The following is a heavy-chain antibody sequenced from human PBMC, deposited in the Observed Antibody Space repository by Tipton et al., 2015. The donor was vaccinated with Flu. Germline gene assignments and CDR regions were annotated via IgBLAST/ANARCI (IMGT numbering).Heavy chain of an antibody. V-gene: IGHV1-2*02. CDR1: GYTFTGYY. CDR2: INPNSGGT. CDR3: AREPTAMPRYYYYYYMDV. J-gene: IGHJ6*03. D-gene: IGHD5-18*01. Sequence: QSGAEVKKPGASVKVSCKASGYTFTGYYMHWVRQAPGQGLEWMGWINPNSGGTNYAQKFQGRVTMTRDTSISTAYMELSRLRSDDTAVYYCAREPTAMPRYYYYYYMDVWGKGTTVTVSS.